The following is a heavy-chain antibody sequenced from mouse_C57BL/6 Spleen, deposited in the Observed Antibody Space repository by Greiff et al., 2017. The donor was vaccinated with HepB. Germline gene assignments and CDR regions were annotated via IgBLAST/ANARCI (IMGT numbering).Heavy chain of an antibody. J-gene: IGHJ4*01. Sequence: EVKLMESGGGLVQPGGSLSLSCAASGFTFTDYYMSWVRQPPGKALEWLGFIRNKANGYTTEYSASVKGRFTISRDNSQSILYLQMNALRAEDSATYYCASNNWYYYAMDYWGQGTSVTVTS. CDR3: ASNNWYYYAMDY. CDR2: IRNKANGYTT. D-gene: IGHD4-1*01. CDR1: GFTFTDYY. V-gene: IGHV7-3*01.